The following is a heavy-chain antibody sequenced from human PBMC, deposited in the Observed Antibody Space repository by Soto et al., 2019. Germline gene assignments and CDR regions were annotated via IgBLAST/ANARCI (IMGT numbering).Heavy chain of an antibody. CDR1: GFTFDDYA. CDR3: AKAILLRGWYGTGGADI. J-gene: IGHJ3*02. CDR2: ISQNSNSI. V-gene: IGHV3-9*01. Sequence: EVQLVESGGGLVQPGRSLRLSCAASGFTFDDYAMHWVRQAPGKGLEGVSSISQNSNSIGYADSVKCRFSISRDNAKHSLFLQMNSLRTEDTALYFCAKAILLRGWYGTGGADIWGQGTMGTVSA. D-gene: IGHD6-19*01.